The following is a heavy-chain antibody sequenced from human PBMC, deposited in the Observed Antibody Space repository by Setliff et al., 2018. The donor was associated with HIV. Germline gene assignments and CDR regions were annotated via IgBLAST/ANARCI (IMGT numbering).Heavy chain of an antibody. D-gene: IGHD3-16*01. Sequence: SETLSLTCTVSGGSISSGIYYWSWILQPAGKGLEWIGRISASGTTNYNPSLKGRVTISVDTSKNQFSLKLSPVTATDTAVYYCARMLWRWGNNFDYWGQGTLVTVSS. CDR2: ISASGTT. CDR3: ARMLWRWGNNFDY. J-gene: IGHJ4*02. V-gene: IGHV4-61*02. CDR1: GGSISSGIYY.